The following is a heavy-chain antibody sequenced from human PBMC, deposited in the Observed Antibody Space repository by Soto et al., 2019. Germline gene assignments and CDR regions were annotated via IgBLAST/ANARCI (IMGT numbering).Heavy chain of an antibody. CDR2: INHSGST. J-gene: IGHJ5*02. Sequence: SETLSLTCAVYGGSFSGYYWSWIRQPPGKGLEWIGEINHSGSTNYNPSLKSRVTISVDTSKNQFSLKLSSVTAADTAVYYCARGLRTLDPWGQGTQVTVSS. CDR3: ARGLRTLDP. V-gene: IGHV4-34*01. CDR1: GGSFSGYY.